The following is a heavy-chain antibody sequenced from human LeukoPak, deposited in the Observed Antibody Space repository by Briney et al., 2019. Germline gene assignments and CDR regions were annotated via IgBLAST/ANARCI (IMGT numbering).Heavy chain of an antibody. V-gene: IGHV1-2*02. Sequence: ASVKVSCKTSGYTFTANYIHWVRQAPGQGLEWVGWINSYSGATKYAQKSQGRVTMTRDTSIRTTYMELDRLTLDGTAVYYCARGSGTSWFDYWGQGTLVTVSS. CDR3: ARGSGTSWFDY. CDR1: GYTFTANY. D-gene: IGHD2-2*01. J-gene: IGHJ5*01. CDR2: INSYSGAT.